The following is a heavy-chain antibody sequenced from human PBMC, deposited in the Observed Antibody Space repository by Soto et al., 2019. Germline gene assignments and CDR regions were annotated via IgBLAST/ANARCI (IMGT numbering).Heavy chain of an antibody. D-gene: IGHD6-19*01. Sequence: PGGSLRLSCAASGFTFSSSWMTWIRQAPGKGLQWVANINQDGSEKQYVDFVKGRFTISRDNAKDSLYLQMNSLGAEDTAVYYCVTTSRGRGDSDYWGQGTLVTVSS. CDR3: VTTSRGRGDSDY. V-gene: IGHV3-7*01. J-gene: IGHJ4*02. CDR2: INQDGSEK. CDR1: GFTFSSSW.